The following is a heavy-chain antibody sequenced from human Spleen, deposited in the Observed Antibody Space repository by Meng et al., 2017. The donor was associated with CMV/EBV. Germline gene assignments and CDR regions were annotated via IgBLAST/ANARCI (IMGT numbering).Heavy chain of an antibody. V-gene: IGHV1-69*05. CDR3: ARGRRIVVVPAAIGPYGYYYGMDV. CDR2: TIPIFGTA. CDR1: GGTFSSYA. Sequence: SVKVSCKASGGTFSSYAISGVRQSPGQGLEWMGGTIPIFGTANYAQKFQGRVTITTDESTSTAYMELSSLRSEDTAVYYCARGRRIVVVPAAIGPYGYYYGMDVWGQGITVTVSS. D-gene: IGHD2-2*01. J-gene: IGHJ6*02.